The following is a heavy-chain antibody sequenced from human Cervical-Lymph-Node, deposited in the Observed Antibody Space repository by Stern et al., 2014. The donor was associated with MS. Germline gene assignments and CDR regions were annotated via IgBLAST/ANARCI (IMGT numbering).Heavy chain of an antibody. CDR1: GFTFSSCA. Sequence: EVQLVESGGGLVQPGGSLRLSCAASGFTFSSCAMSWVRQAPEKGLEWVSAISGSGGSTYYADSVKGRFTLSRDNSKNTLYLQMNSLRAEDTAVYYCAKHPKPHNWGFAVWGQGTTVTVSS. J-gene: IGHJ6*02. V-gene: IGHV3-23*04. CDR2: ISGSGGST. CDR3: AKHPKPHNWGFAV. D-gene: IGHD7-27*01.